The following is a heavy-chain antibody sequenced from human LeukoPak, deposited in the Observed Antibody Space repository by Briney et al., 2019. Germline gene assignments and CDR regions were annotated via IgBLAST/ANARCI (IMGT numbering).Heavy chain of an antibody. CDR1: GFTFSSYE. V-gene: IGHV3-48*03. J-gene: IGHJ3*02. CDR2: ISSSGSTI. Sequence: GGSLRLSCAASGFTFSSYEMNWVRQAPGKGLEWVSYISSSGSTIYYADSVKGRFTISRDNAKNSLYLQMNSLRAEDTAVYYCARDGARSDAFDIRGQGTMVTVSS. CDR3: ARDGARSDAFDI.